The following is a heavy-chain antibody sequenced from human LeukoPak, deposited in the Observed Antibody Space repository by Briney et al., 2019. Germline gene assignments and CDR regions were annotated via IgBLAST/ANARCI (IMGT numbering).Heavy chain of an antibody. V-gene: IGHV3-23*01. CDR1: GFTFSNYA. Sequence: PGASLRLSCAASGFTFSNYAMSWVRQAPGKGLEWVSAITGSGGNTYYADSVKGRFTISRDNSKNTLYLQMNSLRAEDTAAYYCAKWGDYDVLTGYYVSDCWGQGTLVTVSS. J-gene: IGHJ4*02. CDR2: ITGSGGNT. D-gene: IGHD3-9*01. CDR3: AKWGDYDVLTGYYVSDC.